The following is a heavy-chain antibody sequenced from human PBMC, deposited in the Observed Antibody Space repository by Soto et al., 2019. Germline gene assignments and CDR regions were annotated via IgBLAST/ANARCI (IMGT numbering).Heavy chain of an antibody. CDR1: GGSISSSSYY. CDR3: ATSLEVAGPGF. J-gene: IGHJ4*02. D-gene: IGHD6-19*01. Sequence: SETLSLTYTVSGGSISSSSYYWGWIRQPPGKGLEWIGSIYYSGGTYYNPSLKSRVTISVDTSKNQFSLKLSSVTAADTAVYYCATSLEVAGPGFWGQGTLVTVSS. CDR2: IYYSGGT. V-gene: IGHV4-39*01.